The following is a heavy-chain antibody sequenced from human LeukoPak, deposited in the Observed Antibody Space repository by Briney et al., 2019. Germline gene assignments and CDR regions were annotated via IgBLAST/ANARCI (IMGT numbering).Heavy chain of an antibody. Sequence: GSLRLSCAAAGFTVSSNYMTWVRQAPGKGLEWVSFIYSGGATYYADSVRGRFTISRDSSKNTLYLQMNSLRVEDTAVYYCARVPGYSWGQGTLVTVSS. CDR3: ARVPGYS. CDR2: IYSGGAT. V-gene: IGHV3-53*01. CDR1: GFTVSSNY. D-gene: IGHD6-13*01. J-gene: IGHJ4*02.